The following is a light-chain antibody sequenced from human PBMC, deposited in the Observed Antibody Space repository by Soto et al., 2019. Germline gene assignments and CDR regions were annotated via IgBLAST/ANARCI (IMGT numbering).Light chain of an antibody. CDR2: EVS. Sequence: QSVLTQPASVSGSPGQSITISCTGTNSDVGGYKFVSWYQQHPGKAPKLMIYEVSNRPSGVSNRFSGSKSGNTASLTISGLQAEDEADYYCSSYTTSSTRVFGGGTKVTVL. J-gene: IGLJ3*02. CDR1: NSDVGGYKF. CDR3: SSYTTSSTRV. V-gene: IGLV2-14*01.